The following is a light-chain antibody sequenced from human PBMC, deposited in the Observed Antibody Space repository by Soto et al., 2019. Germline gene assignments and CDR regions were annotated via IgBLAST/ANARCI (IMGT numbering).Light chain of an antibody. J-gene: IGLJ1*01. Sequence: CVLTQPPSASGTPGERVTICCSGSSSNIGSNYVYWYQQLPGTAPKLLIYRNNQRPSGVPDRFSGSKSGTSASLAISGLRSEDEADYCCAAWDDSLSGLYVFGTGTKVTVL. V-gene: IGLV1-47*01. CDR3: AAWDDSLSGLYV. CDR2: RNN. CDR1: SSNIGSNY.